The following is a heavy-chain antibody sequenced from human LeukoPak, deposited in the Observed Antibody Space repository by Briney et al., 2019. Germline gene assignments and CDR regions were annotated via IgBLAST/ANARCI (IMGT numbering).Heavy chain of an antibody. CDR3: AGLGSTVKGRIDP. CDR2: ISTDSGDT. V-gene: IGHV1-2*02. D-gene: IGHD5/OR15-5a*01. J-gene: IGHJ5*02. Sequence: ASVKVSCKVSGYHFTGYHIHWVRQAPGQGLEWIGRISTDSGDTNGAQKFQGRVTMTRDTSISTAYMEFSGLTSDDSAVYYCAGLGSTVKGRIDPWGQGTPVTVST. CDR1: GYHFTGYH.